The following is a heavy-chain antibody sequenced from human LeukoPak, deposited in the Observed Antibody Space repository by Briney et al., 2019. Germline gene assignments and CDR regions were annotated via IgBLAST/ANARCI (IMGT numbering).Heavy chain of an antibody. J-gene: IGHJ3*01. D-gene: IGHD3-16*01. CDR1: GGSISSYY. V-gene: IGHV4-59*01. Sequence: TPSETHSPTCTVSGGSISSYYWSWTRQSPGKGLEWIGYIYYSGSTNYNPSLKSRVAMSVDTSKKQFSLKLSSVTAADTAVYYCARVVLPPGGAVDYWGQGTMVTVSS. CDR3: ARVVLPPGGAVDY. CDR2: IYYSGST.